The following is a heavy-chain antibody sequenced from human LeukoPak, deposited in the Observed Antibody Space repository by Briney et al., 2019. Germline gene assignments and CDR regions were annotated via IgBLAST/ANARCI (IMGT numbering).Heavy chain of an antibody. CDR3: ARAPYYYDSSTAFDI. CDR1: GYTFTGYY. J-gene: IGHJ3*02. CDR2: INPNSGGT. V-gene: IGHV1-2*02. Sequence: ASVKVSCKASGYTFTGYYMHWVRQAPGQGLEWMGWINPNSGGTNYAQKLQGRVTMTTDTSTSTAYMELRSLRSDDTAVYYCARAPYYYDSSTAFDIWGQGTMVTVSS. D-gene: IGHD3-22*01.